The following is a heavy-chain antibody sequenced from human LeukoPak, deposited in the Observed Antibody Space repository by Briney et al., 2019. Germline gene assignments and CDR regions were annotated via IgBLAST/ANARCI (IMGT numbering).Heavy chain of an antibody. Sequence: SGGSLRLSCAASGFTFSSYAMSWVRQAPGKGLEWVSAISGSGGSTYYADSVKGRFTISRDNSKNTLYLQMNSLRAEDTAVYYCAKEETMSTVTTYCDYWGRGTLVTVSS. J-gene: IGHJ4*02. CDR1: GFTFSSYA. D-gene: IGHD4-17*01. V-gene: IGHV3-23*01. CDR2: ISGSGGST. CDR3: AKEETMSTVTTYCDY.